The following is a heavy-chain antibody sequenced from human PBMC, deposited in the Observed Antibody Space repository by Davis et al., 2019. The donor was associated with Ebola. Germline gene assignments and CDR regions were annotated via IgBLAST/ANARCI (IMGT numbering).Heavy chain of an antibody. CDR3: ARDGGAARQLDY. CDR2: LYSSGSTT. V-gene: IGHV3-23*03. Sequence: GESLKISCVDSGFTFSNDAMSWVRQAPGKGLEWVSVLYSSGSTTYYADSVQGRFTISRDNSKNTLYLQMDSLRAEDTAVYYCARDGGAARQLDYWGQGTLVTVSS. CDR1: GFTFSNDA. D-gene: IGHD6-6*01. J-gene: IGHJ4*02.